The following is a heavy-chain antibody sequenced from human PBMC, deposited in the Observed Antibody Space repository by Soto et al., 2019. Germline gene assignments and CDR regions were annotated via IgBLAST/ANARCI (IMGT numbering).Heavy chain of an antibody. J-gene: IGHJ4*02. Sequence: SVKVSCKASGFTFTSSAFQWVRQARGQRLEWIGWIAVGSGYTNYAQRFQDRVTLTRDMSTATTYMELNRLTSEDTAIYYCAADATAWQQMVPSDYWGQGTLVTVSS. D-gene: IGHD2-8*01. V-gene: IGHV1-58*01. CDR3: AADATAWQQMVPSDY. CDR1: GFTFTSSA. CDR2: IAVGSGYT.